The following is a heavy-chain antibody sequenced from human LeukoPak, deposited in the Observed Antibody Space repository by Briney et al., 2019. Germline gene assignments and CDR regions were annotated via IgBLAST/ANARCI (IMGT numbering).Heavy chain of an antibody. CDR1: GFTFSSYS. J-gene: IGHJ4*02. Sequence: PGGSLRLSCAASGFTFSSYSMHWIRQAPGKGLEWVSYISSSGSTIYYADSVRGRFTISRDNAKNSLYLQMNSLRAEDTAVYYCAREISGERTYYFDYWGQGTLVTVSS. V-gene: IGHV3-11*01. CDR2: ISSSGSTI. CDR3: AREISGERTYYFDY. D-gene: IGHD1-26*01.